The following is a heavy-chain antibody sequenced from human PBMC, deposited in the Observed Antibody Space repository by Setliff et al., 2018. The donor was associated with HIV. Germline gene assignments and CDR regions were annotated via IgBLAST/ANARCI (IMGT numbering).Heavy chain of an antibody. CDR2: INAGNGNT. CDR1: GYTFTDYT. CDR3: ARDPLVGAPDYFDY. V-gene: IGHV1-3*01. Sequence: ASVKVSCKASGYTFTDYTIHWVRQAPGQRLEWMGWINAGNGNTKYSQKFQGRVSITRDTSASKAYLELSSLRSEDTAVYYCARDPLVGAPDYFDYWGQGTLVTVSS. D-gene: IGHD1-26*01. J-gene: IGHJ4*02.